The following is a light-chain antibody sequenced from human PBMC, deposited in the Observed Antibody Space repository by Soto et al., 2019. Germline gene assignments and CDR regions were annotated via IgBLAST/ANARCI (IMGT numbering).Light chain of an antibody. CDR2: AAS. J-gene: IGKJ5*01. V-gene: IGKV1-9*01. CDR3: QQLNSYPPWIT. Sequence: DIQMTQSPSSLSASVGDRVTITCRASQSISSYLNWYQQKPGKAPKLLIYAASTLQSGVPSRFSGSGSGTEFTLTISSLQPEDFATYYCQQLNSYPPWITFGQGTRLENK. CDR1: QSISSY.